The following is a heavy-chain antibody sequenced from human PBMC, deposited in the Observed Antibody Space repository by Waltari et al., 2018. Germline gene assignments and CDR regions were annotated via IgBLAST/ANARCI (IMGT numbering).Heavy chain of an antibody. D-gene: IGHD1-7*01. J-gene: IGHJ2*01. CDR1: GVSISTSRYY. CDR3: ATLPIPLELWYFDL. CDR2: LHYGGSS. V-gene: IGHV4-39*01. Sequence: QLQLQDSGPGLVNPSETLSLTCTVSGVSISTSRYYWGWIRQPPGKGLDWIGSLHYGGSSYFNPSLKSRVTISVDTSKNQFSLKLTSVTAADTAVYYCATLPIPLELWYFDLWGRGTLVTVSS.